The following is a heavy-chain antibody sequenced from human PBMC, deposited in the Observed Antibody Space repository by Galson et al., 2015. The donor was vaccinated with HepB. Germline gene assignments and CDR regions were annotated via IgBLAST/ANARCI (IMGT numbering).Heavy chain of an antibody. CDR3: AAQWELQPPALNY. CDR1: GGSFSGYY. V-gene: IGHV4-34*01. D-gene: IGHD1-26*01. J-gene: IGHJ4*02. CDR2: INHSGST. Sequence: SETLSLTCAVYGGSFSGYYWSWIRQPPGKGLEWIGEINHSGSTNYNPSLKSRVTISVDTSKNQFSLKLSSVTAADTAVYYCAAQWELQPPALNYWGQGTLVTVSS.